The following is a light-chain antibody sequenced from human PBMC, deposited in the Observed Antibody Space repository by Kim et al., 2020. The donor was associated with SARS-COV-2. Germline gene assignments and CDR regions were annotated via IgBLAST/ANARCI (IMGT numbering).Light chain of an antibody. J-gene: IGKJ4*01. Sequence: PGEGATLSCRASHSTGINLAWYQQARGQAPRILIYDAALRATGIPDKFSCSGSGTDFPLTISSLDPEDFAIYFCPQHNKWPPAPSFGGGTKVDIK. CDR2: DAA. CDR3: PQHNKWPPAPS. CDR1: HSTGIN. V-gene: IGKV3-11*01.